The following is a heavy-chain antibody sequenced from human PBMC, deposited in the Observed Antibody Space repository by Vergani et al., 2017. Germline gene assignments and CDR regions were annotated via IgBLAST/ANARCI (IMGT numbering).Heavy chain of an antibody. J-gene: IGHJ6*03. CDR3: VYRKTEWGTTGCFYPFYYYYYLDV. V-gene: IGHV2-5*04. D-gene: IGHD1-7*01. CDR2: IYWKDDQ. Sequence: QITLKESGPTLVKPTQTLTLTCTFSGFSLNTRGVSLAWIRQPPGKALDWLAPIYWKDDQHSSPALNNRVTISKDTSKNQVVLTMTNMDYVDTGTYYCVYRKTEWGTTGCFYPFYYYYYLDVGGKGATVTVSS. CDR1: GFSLNTRGVS.